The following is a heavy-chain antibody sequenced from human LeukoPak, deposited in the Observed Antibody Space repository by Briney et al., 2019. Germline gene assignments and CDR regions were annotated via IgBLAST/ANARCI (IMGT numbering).Heavy chain of an antibody. CDR1: GFTFRSYG. CDR2: ISYDGSNK. J-gene: IGHJ5*02. V-gene: IGHV3-30*18. CDR3: AKPYSGTILTGWFDP. Sequence: GGSLRLSCAASGFTFRSYGMHWVRQAPGKGLEWVAVISYDGSNKYYADSVKGRFTISRDNSKNTLYLQMNSLRAEDTALYYCAKPYSGTILTGWFDPWGQGTLVTVSS. D-gene: IGHD3-9*01.